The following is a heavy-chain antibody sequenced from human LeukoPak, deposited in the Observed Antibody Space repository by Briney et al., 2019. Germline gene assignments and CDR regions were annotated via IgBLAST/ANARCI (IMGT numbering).Heavy chain of an antibody. CDR2: ISSSSYI. D-gene: IGHD6-19*01. CDR1: GFTFSSYS. V-gene: IGHV3-21*01. J-gene: IGHJ4*02. CDR3: ARDPSVIAVAGPVDY. Sequence: AGGSLRLSCAASGFTFSSYSMNWVRQAPGQGLEWVSSISSSSYIYYADSVKGRFTISRDNAKNSLYLQMNSLRAEDTAVYYCARDPSVIAVAGPVDYWGQGTLVTVSS.